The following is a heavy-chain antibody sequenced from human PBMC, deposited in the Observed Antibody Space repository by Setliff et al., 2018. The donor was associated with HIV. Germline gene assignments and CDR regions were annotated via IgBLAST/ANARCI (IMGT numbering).Heavy chain of an antibody. J-gene: IGHJ4*02. V-gene: IGHV1-3*03. Sequence: ASVKVSCKASGYTFTNYAMHWLRQAPGQRLEWMGWINAGNGNTSYSQEFQGRVTITRDTSATTAYMELSSLRSEDMGLYYCATAKKDGGYLGALRDWGQGTLVTVSS. CDR1: GYTFTNYA. CDR3: ATAKKDGGYLGALRD. D-gene: IGHD1-26*01. CDR2: INAGNGNT.